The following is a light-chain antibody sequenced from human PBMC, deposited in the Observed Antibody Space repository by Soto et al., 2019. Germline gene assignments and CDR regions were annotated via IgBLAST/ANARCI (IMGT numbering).Light chain of an antibody. CDR2: HAY. CDR1: QIISSW. J-gene: IGKJ2*01. CDR3: QQYNSYPWT. V-gene: IGKV1-5*01. Sequence: MTQPPSTLWAALTYLITITFLASQIISSWLAWYQQKSGKAPKLLIYHAYSLESGVTSRFSGSGSGTEFTLTLSSLQHDDFATYYCQQYNSYPWTVGQGT.